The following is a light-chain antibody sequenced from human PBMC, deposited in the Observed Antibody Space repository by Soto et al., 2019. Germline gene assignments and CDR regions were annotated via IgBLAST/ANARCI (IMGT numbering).Light chain of an antibody. J-gene: IGKJ2*01. CDR1: QSVDSTY. V-gene: IGKV3-20*01. CDR2: ATS. Sequence: EIVLTQSPGTLSLSPGERATLSCRASQSVDSTYLAWHQQRPGQAPRLLIYATSSRAAGVPDRFSGSGSGTDFTLTISRLEPEDFAVYYCQQYDTSPPLYTFGQGTKLDMK. CDR3: QQYDTSPPLYT.